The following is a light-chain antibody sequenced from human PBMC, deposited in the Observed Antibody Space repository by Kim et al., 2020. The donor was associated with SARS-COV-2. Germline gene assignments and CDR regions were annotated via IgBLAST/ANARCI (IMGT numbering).Light chain of an antibody. J-gene: IGLJ3*02. V-gene: IGLV3-1*01. Sequence: SYELTQPPSVSVSPGQTASITCSGDKLGDKYACWYQQKPGQSPVLVIYQDSKRPSGIPERFSGSNSGNTATLTISGTQAMDEADYYCQAWDSSTHWVFGGGTQPDRP. CDR2: QDS. CDR3: QAWDSSTHWV. CDR1: KLGDKY.